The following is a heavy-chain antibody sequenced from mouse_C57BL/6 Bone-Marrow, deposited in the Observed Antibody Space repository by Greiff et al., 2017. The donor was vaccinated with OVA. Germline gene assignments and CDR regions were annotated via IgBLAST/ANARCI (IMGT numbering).Heavy chain of an antibody. Sequence: VKLMESGPGLVQPSQSLSITCTVSGFSLTSYGVHWVRQSPGKGLEWLGVIWRGGSTDYNAAFMSRLSITKDNSKSQVFFKMNSLQADDTAIYYCAKNPYYDYDGFAYWGQGTLVTVSA. CDR1: GFSLTSYG. CDR3: AKNPYYDYDGFAY. D-gene: IGHD2-4*01. J-gene: IGHJ3*01. CDR2: IWRGGST. V-gene: IGHV2-5*01.